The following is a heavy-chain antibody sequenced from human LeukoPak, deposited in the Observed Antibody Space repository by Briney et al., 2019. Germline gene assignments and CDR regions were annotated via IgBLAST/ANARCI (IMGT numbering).Heavy chain of an antibody. CDR3: AREAGYSYGYDAFDI. Sequence: GGSLRLSCAASGFTFSSYWMSWVRQAPGKGLEWVANIKQDGSEKYYVDSVKGRFTISRDNAKNSLYLQMNSLRAEDTALYYCAREAGYSYGYDAFDIWGQGTMVTVSS. CDR1: GFTFSSYW. V-gene: IGHV3-7*03. CDR2: IKQDGSEK. J-gene: IGHJ3*02. D-gene: IGHD5-18*01.